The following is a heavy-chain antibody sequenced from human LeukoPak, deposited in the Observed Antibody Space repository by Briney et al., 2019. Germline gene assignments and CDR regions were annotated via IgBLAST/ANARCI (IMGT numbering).Heavy chain of an antibody. V-gene: IGHV3-33*01. J-gene: IGHJ3*02. CDR1: GFIFRSYG. D-gene: IGHD1-26*01. Sequence: GGSLRLSCAASGFIFRSYGMHWVRQAPGKGLEWVAGIRYDGSNKYYVDSVKGRFTISRDNSKNTLYLQMNSLRAEDTAVYYCARELGYSGSYRPYDAFDIWGQGTMVTVSS. CDR3: ARELGYSGSYRPYDAFDI. CDR2: IRYDGSNK.